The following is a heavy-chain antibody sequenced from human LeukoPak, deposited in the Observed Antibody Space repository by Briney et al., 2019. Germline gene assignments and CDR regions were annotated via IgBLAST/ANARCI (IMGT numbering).Heavy chain of an antibody. D-gene: IGHD3-16*02. V-gene: IGHV1-69*06. Sequence: SVKVSCKASGGTFSSYAISWVRQAPGQGLEWMGGIIPIFGTANYAQKFRGRVTITADKSTRTAYMELSSLRAEDTAVYYCARAVYDYVWGSYRSAYYFDYWGQGTLVTVSS. CDR3: ARAVYDYVWGSYRSAYYFDY. CDR2: IIPIFGTA. CDR1: GGTFSSYA. J-gene: IGHJ4*02.